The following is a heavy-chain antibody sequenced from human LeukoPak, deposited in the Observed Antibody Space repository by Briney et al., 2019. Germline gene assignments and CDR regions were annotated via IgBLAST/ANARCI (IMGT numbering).Heavy chain of an antibody. J-gene: IGHJ4*02. CDR3: AARTPITEYPGHFDY. CDR2: IDHSGST. V-gene: IGHV4-34*01. D-gene: IGHD3-16*01. Sequence: SETLSLTCAVYGGSFSGYYWSWIRQPPGKGLEWIGEIDHSGSTNYNPSLKSRVTISVDTSKNQFSLKLSSVTAADTAVYYCAARTPITEYPGHFDYWGQGTLVTVSS. CDR1: GGSFSGYY.